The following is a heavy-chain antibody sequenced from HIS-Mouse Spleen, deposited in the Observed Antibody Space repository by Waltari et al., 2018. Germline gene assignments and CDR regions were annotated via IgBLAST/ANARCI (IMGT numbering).Heavy chain of an antibody. J-gene: IGHJ2*01. CDR3: AREIPYSSSWYDWYFDL. CDR2: IYYSGST. Sequence: QLQLQESGPGLVKPSETLSLTCTVSGGSISSSSSYRGWIRQPPWKGLDWIGSIYYSGSTYYNPSLKSRVTISVDTSKNQFSLKLSSVTAADTAVYYCAREIPYSSSWYDWYFDLWGRGTLVTVSS. V-gene: IGHV4-39*07. D-gene: IGHD6-13*01. CDR1: GGSISSSSSY.